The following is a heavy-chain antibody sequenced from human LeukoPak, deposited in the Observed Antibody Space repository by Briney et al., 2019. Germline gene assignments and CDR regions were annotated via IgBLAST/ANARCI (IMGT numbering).Heavy chain of an antibody. V-gene: IGHV1-69*13. CDR1: GYTFTGYY. Sequence: SVKVSCKASGYTFTGYYMHWVRQAPGQGLEWMGGIIPIFGTANYAQKFQGRVTITADESTSTAYMELSSLRSEDTAVYYCATSSWVTATRPGKDWGQGTLVTVSS. J-gene: IGHJ4*02. CDR3: ATSSWVTATRPGKD. D-gene: IGHD2-21*02. CDR2: IIPIFGTA.